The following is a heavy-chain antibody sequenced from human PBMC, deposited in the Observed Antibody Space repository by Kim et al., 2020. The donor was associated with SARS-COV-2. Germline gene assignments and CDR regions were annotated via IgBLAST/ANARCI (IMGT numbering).Heavy chain of an antibody. D-gene: IGHD3-22*01. CDR3: AKDIHDSSGYYGAMGV. J-gene: IGHJ6*02. CDR1: GFTFGDYA. Sequence: GGSLRLSCAASGFTFGDYAMHWVRRAPGKGLEWVSGIRWNRYSIGYADSVKGRFTISRDNAKNSLYLQMNSLRTEDTALYYCAKDIHDSSGYYGAMGVWGQGTTVTVSS. CDR2: IRWNRYSI. V-gene: IGHV3-9*01.